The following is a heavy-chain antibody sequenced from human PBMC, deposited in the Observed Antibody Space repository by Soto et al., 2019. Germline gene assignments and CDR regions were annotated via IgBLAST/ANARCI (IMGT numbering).Heavy chain of an antibody. Sequence: PGGSLRLSCAASGFTFSDNYMSWIRQTPGKGLEWVSYISSSGNTIDYADSVKGRFTIPRDNAKKSVYLQMNSLRAEDTAVYYCAREGGGDAFDVWGQGTMVTVSS. V-gene: IGHV3-11*01. CDR3: AREGGGDAFDV. CDR2: ISSSGNTI. CDR1: GFTFSDNY. D-gene: IGHD3-16*01. J-gene: IGHJ3*01.